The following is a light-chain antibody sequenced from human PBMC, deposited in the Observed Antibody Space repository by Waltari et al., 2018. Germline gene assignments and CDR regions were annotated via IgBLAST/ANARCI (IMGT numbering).Light chain of an antibody. Sequence: DIVVTQSPDSLALSLGERATINCKSSQSLLYRSNNKNYLAWYQQKPGQPPKLLFYWASTRESGVPDRFSGSGSGTDFTLTISSLQAEDVAVYYCQQYYSSPPWTFGQGTKVDIK. V-gene: IGKV4-1*01. CDR3: QQYYSSPPWT. CDR2: WAS. CDR1: QSLLYRSNNKNY. J-gene: IGKJ1*01.